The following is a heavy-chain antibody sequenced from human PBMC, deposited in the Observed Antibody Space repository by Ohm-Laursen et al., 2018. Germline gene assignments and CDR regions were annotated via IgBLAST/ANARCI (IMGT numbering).Heavy chain of an antibody. CDR1: GGTFSSYA. CDR2: IIPILGIA. J-gene: IGHJ4*02. D-gene: IGHD1-26*01. Sequence: GASVKVSCKASGGTFSSYAISWVRQAPGQGLEWMGRIIPILGIANYAQKFQGRVTITADKSTSTAYMELSSLRSEDTAVYYCARWEGGSYYTAYFDYWGQGTLVTVSS. CDR3: ARWEGGSYYTAYFDY. V-gene: IGHV1-69*04.